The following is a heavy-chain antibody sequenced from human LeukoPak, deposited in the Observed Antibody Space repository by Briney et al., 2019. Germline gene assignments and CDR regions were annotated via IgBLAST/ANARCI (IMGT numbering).Heavy chain of an antibody. J-gene: IGHJ4*02. CDR2: IYYSGST. V-gene: IGHV4-39*01. CDR1: GGSISSSSYY. Sequence: SETLSLTCSVSGGSISSSSYYWGWLRQPPGKGLEWIRSIYYSGSTYYNPSLKSRVTISVDTSKNQFSLKLSSVTAADTAVYYCARFSAVAGVYWRQGTLVTVSS. D-gene: IGHD6-19*01. CDR3: ARFSAVAGVY.